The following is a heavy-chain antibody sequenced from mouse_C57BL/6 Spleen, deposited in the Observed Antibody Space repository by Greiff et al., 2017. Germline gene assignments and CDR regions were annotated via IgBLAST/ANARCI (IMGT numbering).Heavy chain of an antibody. CDR1: GFTFSDYG. D-gene: IGHD1-1*01. CDR3: ARPTLVADGTWFAC. Sequence: EVMLVESGGGLVKPGGSLKLSCAASGFTFSDYGMHWVRQAPEKGLEWVAYISSGSSTIYYADKVKGRFTISRDNAKNTLFLQMTRLRSEDTAMYYGARPTLVADGTWFACWGQGTLVTVSA. V-gene: IGHV5-17*01. J-gene: IGHJ3*01. CDR2: ISSGSSTI.